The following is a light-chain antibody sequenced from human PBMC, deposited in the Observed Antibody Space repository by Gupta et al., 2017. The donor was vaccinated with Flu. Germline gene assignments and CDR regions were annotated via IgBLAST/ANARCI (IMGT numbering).Light chain of an antibody. CDR3: YSRDSTDNHRWV. CDR1: SVRKCY. CDR2: DKN. V-gene: IGLV3-19*01. J-gene: IGLJ3*02. Sequence: TVRITCQADSVRKCYESWYPQKPDQAPLLLIYDKNIRHSGIPDRVSCSSSGTTASVTITGAQAEEEADYYCYSRDSTDNHRWVFGGGTKLTVL.